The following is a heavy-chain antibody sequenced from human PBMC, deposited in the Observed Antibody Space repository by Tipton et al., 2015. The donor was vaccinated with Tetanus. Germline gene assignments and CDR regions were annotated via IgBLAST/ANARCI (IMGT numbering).Heavy chain of an antibody. Sequence: TLSLTCTVSGGSISSYYWSWIRQPPGKGLEWIGYIYYSGGTNYNPSLKSRVTISVDTSKNQFSLKLSSVTAADTAVYYCARVIYDILTGYHIDYWGQGTLVTVSS. V-gene: IGHV4-59*01. D-gene: IGHD3-9*01. CDR1: GGSISSYY. J-gene: IGHJ4*02. CDR2: IYYSGGT. CDR3: ARVIYDILTGYHIDY.